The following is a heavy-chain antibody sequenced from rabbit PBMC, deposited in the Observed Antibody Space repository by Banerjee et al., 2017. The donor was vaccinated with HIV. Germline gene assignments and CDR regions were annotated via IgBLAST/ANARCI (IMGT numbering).Heavy chain of an antibody. V-gene: IGHV1S43*01. D-gene: IGHD4-1*01. CDR1: GFSFSSSYW. CDR2: IYNGDGST. J-gene: IGHJ4*01. Sequence: QSLEESGGDLVKPGASLTLTCTASGFSFSSSYWICWVRQAPGKGLEWIACIYNGDGSTYYASWVNGRFTISRSTSLNTVDLEMTSLTAADTATYFCARDLAGVIGWNFNLWGQGTLVTVS. CDR3: ARDLAGVIGWNFNL.